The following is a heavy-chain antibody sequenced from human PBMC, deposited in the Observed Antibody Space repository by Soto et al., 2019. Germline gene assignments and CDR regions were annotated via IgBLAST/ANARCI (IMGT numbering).Heavy chain of an antibody. Sequence: PSDTLSLTCTVSGGSISSGGHYWSWIRQHPGKGLEWIGYIYYSGSTYYNPSLKSRVTISVDTSKNQFSLKLSSVTAADTAVYYCARQNYYDSSGYLGFAPWAQGTLVTVSS. CDR3: ARQNYYDSSGYLGFAP. D-gene: IGHD3-22*01. V-gene: IGHV4-31*03. J-gene: IGHJ5*02. CDR2: IYYSGST. CDR1: GGSISSGGHY.